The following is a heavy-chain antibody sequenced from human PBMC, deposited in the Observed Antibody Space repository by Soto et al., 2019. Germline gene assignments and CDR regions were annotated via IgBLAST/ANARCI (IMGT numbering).Heavy chain of an antibody. CDR1: GFTFSSYW. Sequence: EVQLVESGGGLVQPGGSLRISCAASGFTFSSYWMSWVRQAPGKGLEWVANIKQDGSEKYYVDSVKGRFTISRDNAKNSLYLQMNSLRAEDTAVYYYASHPYTSSWYSWGQGTLVTVSS. V-gene: IGHV3-7*02. D-gene: IGHD6-13*01. CDR3: ASHPYTSSWYS. J-gene: IGHJ4*02. CDR2: IKQDGSEK.